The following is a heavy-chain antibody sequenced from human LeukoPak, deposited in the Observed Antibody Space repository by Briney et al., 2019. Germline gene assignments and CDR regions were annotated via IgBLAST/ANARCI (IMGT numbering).Heavy chain of an antibody. Sequence: SVEVSCKASGGTFSSYAISWVRQAPGQGLEWMGRIIPIFGTANYAQKFQGRVTITTDESTSTAYMELSSLRSEDTAVYYCARGNCNYVGVNAFDICGQGTMVTVSS. D-gene: IGHD1-7*01. CDR1: GGTFSSYA. J-gene: IGHJ3*02. CDR3: ARGNCNYVGVNAFDI. V-gene: IGHV1-69*05. CDR2: IIPIFGTA.